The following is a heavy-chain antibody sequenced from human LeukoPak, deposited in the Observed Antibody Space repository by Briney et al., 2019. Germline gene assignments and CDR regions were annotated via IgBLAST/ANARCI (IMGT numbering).Heavy chain of an antibody. CDR1: GYTFTNYT. D-gene: IGHD5-12*01. CDR3: ARSVLGTMTAGAFED. CDR2: ISGYHGST. V-gene: IGHV1-18*01. J-gene: IGHJ4*02. Sequence: GASVKVSCRASGYTFTNYTIAWVRQAPGQGLEWMGWISGYHGSTNYAQNFQGRVTMTIDTSTSTAYLDLRSLRADDTAIYFCARSVLGTMTAGAFEDWGQGTLVAVSS.